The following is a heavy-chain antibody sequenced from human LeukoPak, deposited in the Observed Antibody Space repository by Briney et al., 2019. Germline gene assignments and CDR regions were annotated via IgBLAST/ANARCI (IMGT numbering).Heavy chain of an antibody. J-gene: IGHJ5*02. D-gene: IGHD3-3*01. Sequence: ASVKVSCKASGYTFTSYYMHWVRQAPGQGLEWMGWINPNSGGTNYAQKFQGRVTMTRDTSISTAYMELSRLRSDDTAVYYCARDSHDFWSGYYHNWFDPWGQGTLVTVSS. CDR2: INPNSGGT. CDR1: GYTFTSYY. V-gene: IGHV1-2*02. CDR3: ARDSHDFWSGYYHNWFDP.